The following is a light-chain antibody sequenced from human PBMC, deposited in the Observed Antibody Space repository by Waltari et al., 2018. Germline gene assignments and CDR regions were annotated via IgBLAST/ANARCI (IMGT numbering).Light chain of an antibody. Sequence: EIVLTQSPGTLSLSPGERATLSCRASQSVGRRFFAWYQQQAGPAPRLIISGAANRATGIPDMFSGSVYGTDFTLTISGLEPEEFAVYYCQQYNNAPWTVGQGTKVEIK. CDR3: QQYNNAPWT. CDR1: QSVGRRF. CDR2: GAA. V-gene: IGKV3-20*01. J-gene: IGKJ1*01.